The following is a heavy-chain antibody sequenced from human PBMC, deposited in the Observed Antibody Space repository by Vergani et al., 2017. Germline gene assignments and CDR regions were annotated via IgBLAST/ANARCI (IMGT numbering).Heavy chain of an antibody. J-gene: IGHJ4*02. CDR3: ASSYDILTGYYFDY. V-gene: IGHV1-69*02. Sequence: QVQLVQSGAEVKKPGSSVKVSCKASGGTFSSYTISWVRQAPGQGLEWMGRIIPILGIANYAQKFQGRVTITADKSTSTAYMELRSLRSEDTAVYYCASSYDILTGYYFDYWGQGTLVTVSS. CDR1: GGTFSSYT. CDR2: IIPILGIA. D-gene: IGHD3-9*01.